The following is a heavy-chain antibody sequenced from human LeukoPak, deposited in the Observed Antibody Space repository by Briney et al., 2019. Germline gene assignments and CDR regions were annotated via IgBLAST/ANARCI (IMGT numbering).Heavy chain of an antibody. CDR1: RFTFSSYE. CDR3: ARRAAAGGYFDY. Sequence: PGGSLRLSCAASRFTFSSYEMNWVRQAPGKGLEWVSYISGSGIKHYADSVKGRFTISRDNAKNSLYLQMNSLRVEDTAVYYCARRAAAGGYFDYWGQGTLVTVSS. CDR2: ISGSGIK. D-gene: IGHD6-13*01. V-gene: IGHV3-48*03. J-gene: IGHJ4*02.